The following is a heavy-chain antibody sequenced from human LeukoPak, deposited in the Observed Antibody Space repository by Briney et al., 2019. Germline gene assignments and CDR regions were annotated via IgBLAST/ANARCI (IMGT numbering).Heavy chain of an antibody. Sequence: PSETLSLTCTVSGGSIRSYYWNWIRQPPGKGLEWIGNTYYSGSTNYNPSLKSRVTISVDTSKNQFSLKLSSVTAADTAVYFCARGVPYYYGSGSYYYFDYWGQGTLVTVSS. D-gene: IGHD3-10*01. CDR1: GGSIRSYY. CDR2: TYYSGST. CDR3: ARGVPYYYGSGSYYYFDY. V-gene: IGHV4-59*01. J-gene: IGHJ4*02.